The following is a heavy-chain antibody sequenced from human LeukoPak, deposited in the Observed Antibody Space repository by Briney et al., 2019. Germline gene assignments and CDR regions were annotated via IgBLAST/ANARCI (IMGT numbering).Heavy chain of an antibody. Sequence: SETLSLTFTVSCGSLSSYYWSWIRQPPGKGLEWIGYIYYSGSTNYNPSLKSRVTISVDTSKNQFSLKLSSVPAADTAVYYCAGSEATVIYQGAFDYWGQGTLVTVSS. CDR2: IYYSGST. D-gene: IGHD4-17*01. CDR3: AGSEATVIYQGAFDY. V-gene: IGHV4-59*01. CDR1: CGSLSSYY. J-gene: IGHJ4*02.